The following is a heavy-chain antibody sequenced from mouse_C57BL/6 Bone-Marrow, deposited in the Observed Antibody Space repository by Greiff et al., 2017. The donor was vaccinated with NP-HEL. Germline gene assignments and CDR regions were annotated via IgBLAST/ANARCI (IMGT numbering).Heavy chain of an antibody. Sequence: EVMLVESGGGLVKPGGSLKLSCAASGFTFSSYTMSWVRQTPEKRLEWVATISGGGGNTYYPDSVKGRFTISRDNAKNTLYLQLSSLRSVDTGLYNCARKRSYYAMDYWGQGNSVTVSS. CDR3: ARKRSYYAMDY. CDR1: GFTFSSYT. J-gene: IGHJ4*01. V-gene: IGHV5-9*01. CDR2: ISGGGGNT.